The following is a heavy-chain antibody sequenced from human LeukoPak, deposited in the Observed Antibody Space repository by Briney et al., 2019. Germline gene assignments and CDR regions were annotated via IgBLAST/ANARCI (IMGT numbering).Heavy chain of an antibody. V-gene: IGHV3-20*04. D-gene: IGHD3-22*01. CDR1: GFTFDDYG. Sequence: GGSLRLSCAASGFTFDDYGMSWVRQAPGKGLEWVSGINWNGGSTGYADSVKGRFTISRDNVKNSLYLQMNSLRARDTALYYCARERTYYYDSNPDYFDYWGQGTLVTVSS. CDR3: ARERTYYYDSNPDYFDY. CDR2: INWNGGST. J-gene: IGHJ4*02.